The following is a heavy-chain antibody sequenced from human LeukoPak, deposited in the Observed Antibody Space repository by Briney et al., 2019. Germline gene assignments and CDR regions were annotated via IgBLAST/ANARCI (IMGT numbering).Heavy chain of an antibody. D-gene: IGHD3-9*01. J-gene: IGHJ4*02. CDR3: ARESPYYDILTGYSLNFFDY. V-gene: IGHV4-59*13. CDR2: IYYSGST. Sequence: SETLSLTCTVSGGSISSYYWSWIRQPRGKGLEWIGYIYYSGSTNYNPSLKSRVTISVDTSKNQFSLKLSSVTAADTAVYYCARESPYYDILTGYSLNFFDYWGQGTLVTVSS. CDR1: GGSISSYY.